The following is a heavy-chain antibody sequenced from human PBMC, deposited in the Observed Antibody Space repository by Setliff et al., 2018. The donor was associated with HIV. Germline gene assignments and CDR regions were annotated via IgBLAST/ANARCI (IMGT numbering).Heavy chain of an antibody. J-gene: IGHJ6*03. V-gene: IGHV4-4*08. Sequence: PSETLSLTCTVSGGSISSHYWSWIRQPPGKGLEWIGHIYTSGSTNYNPSLKSRVTMSVGTSKNHFSLKLSSVTAADTAVYYCARCYYNFWSGYPLDYMDVWGKGTTVTVSS. D-gene: IGHD3-3*01. CDR1: GGSISSHY. CDR3: ARCYYNFWSGYPLDYMDV. CDR2: IYTSGST.